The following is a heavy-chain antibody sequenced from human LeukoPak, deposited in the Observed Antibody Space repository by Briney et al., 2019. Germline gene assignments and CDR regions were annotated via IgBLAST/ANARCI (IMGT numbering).Heavy chain of an antibody. J-gene: IGHJ4*02. V-gene: IGHV3-21*01. D-gene: IGHD3-22*01. Sequence: GGSLRLSCAASGFTFSSYSMNWVRQAPGKGLEWVSSISSSSSYIYYADSVKGRFTISRDNAKNSLYLQMNSLRAEDTAVYYCARKNTYYYDSSGYYYFDYWGQGTLVTVSS. CDR1: GFTFSSYS. CDR3: ARKNTYYYDSSGYYYFDY. CDR2: ISSSSSYI.